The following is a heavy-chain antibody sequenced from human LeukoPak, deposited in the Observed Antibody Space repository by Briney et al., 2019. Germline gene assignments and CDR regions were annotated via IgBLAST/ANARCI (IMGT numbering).Heavy chain of an antibody. V-gene: IGHV4-61*02. J-gene: IGHJ4*02. D-gene: IGHD1-26*01. Sequence: PSQTLSLTCTVSGGSVSSGIYYWSWIRQPAGKGLEWIGRIYTSVATYYNPSLKSRVTISVDTSKNQFSLKLSSVTAADTAVYYCASEEWGQRATIDYWGQGTLVTVSS. CDR3: ASEEWGQRATIDY. CDR2: IYTSVAT. CDR1: GGSVSSGIYY.